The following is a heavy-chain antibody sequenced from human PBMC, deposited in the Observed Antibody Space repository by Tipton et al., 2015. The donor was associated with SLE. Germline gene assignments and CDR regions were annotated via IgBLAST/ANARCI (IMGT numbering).Heavy chain of an antibody. CDR1: GGSISSSSYY. V-gene: IGHV4-39*07. Sequence: GLVKPSETLSLTCTVSGGSISSSSYYWGWIRQPPGKGLEWIGSIYYSGSTYYNPSLKSRVTISVDTSKNQFSLKLSSVTAADTAVYYCARTGAYSNFYYYYYMDVWGEGTTVTVSS. J-gene: IGHJ6*03. D-gene: IGHD4-11*01. CDR3: ARTGAYSNFYYYYYMDV. CDR2: IYYSGST.